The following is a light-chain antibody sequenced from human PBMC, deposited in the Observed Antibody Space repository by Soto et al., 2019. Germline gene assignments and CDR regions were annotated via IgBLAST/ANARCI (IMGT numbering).Light chain of an antibody. Sequence: QSALTQPASVSGSPGQSITISCTGTSSDIGGYNYVSWYQQHPGKAPKLLIYEVSNRPSGVSNRFSGSKSGNTASLTISGLQAEDEADYFCSSHSTRSTYVFGTSTKVTVL. CDR3: SSHSTRSTYV. J-gene: IGLJ1*01. CDR2: EVS. V-gene: IGLV2-14*01. CDR1: SSDIGGYNY.